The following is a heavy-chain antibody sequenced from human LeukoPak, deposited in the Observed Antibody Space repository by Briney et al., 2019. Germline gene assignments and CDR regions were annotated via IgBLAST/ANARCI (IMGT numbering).Heavy chain of an antibody. Sequence: PGGSLRLSCAASGFTFSSYAMSWVRQAPGKGLEWVSAISGSGDSTYYADSVKGRFTISRDNSKNTLYLQMNSLRAEDTAVYYCAKDLGRAVAGTIYWGQGTLVTVSS. J-gene: IGHJ4*02. CDR1: GFTFSSYA. CDR3: AKDLGRAVAGTIY. CDR2: ISGSGDST. V-gene: IGHV3-23*01. D-gene: IGHD6-19*01.